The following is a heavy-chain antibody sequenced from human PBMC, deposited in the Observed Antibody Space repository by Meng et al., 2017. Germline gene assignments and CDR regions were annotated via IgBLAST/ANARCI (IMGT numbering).Heavy chain of an antibody. D-gene: IGHD1-1*01. Sequence: LGPVLLKPSVTRSLTCAAYGGSFSGYNWSWIRQPPGKGLEWIGEINHSGSTNYNPSLKSRVTISVDTSKNQFSLKLSSVTAADTAVYYCARGRSGTWPWYFDLWGRGTLVTVSS. CDR1: GGSFSGYN. J-gene: IGHJ2*01. V-gene: IGHV4-34*01. CDR2: INHSGST. CDR3: ARGRSGTWPWYFDL.